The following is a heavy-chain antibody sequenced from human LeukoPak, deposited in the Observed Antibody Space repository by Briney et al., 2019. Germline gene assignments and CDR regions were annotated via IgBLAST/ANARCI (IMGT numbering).Heavy chain of an antibody. J-gene: IGHJ6*03. Sequence: GASVKVSCKASGYTLRSYGITWVRQAPGQGLEWMGWISAYNGNTKYPQKLQGRVTVTTDTSTSTAYMELRSLRSDDTAVYYCARGPIIDIVIVPAADDYYYMDVWGKGTTVTVSS. CDR3: ARGPIIDIVIVPAADDYYYMDV. V-gene: IGHV1-18*01. CDR2: ISAYNGNT. D-gene: IGHD2-2*01. CDR1: GYTLRSYG.